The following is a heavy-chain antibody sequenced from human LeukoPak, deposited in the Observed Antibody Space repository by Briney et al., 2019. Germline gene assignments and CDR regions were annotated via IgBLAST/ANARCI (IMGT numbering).Heavy chain of an antibody. CDR2: VSDSGSTK. V-gene: IGHV3-11*01. J-gene: IGHJ4*02. CDR1: GFIFSDYY. CDR3: ARETGSTWNAPIDY. D-gene: IGHD6-13*01. Sequence: PGGSLRLSCAASGFIFSDYYMSWIRQAPGKGLEWISYVSDSGSTKYYADSVKGRFTIPRDNDKNSLLLQMDSLRVEDTAIYYCARETGSTWNAPIDYWGQGILVTVSS.